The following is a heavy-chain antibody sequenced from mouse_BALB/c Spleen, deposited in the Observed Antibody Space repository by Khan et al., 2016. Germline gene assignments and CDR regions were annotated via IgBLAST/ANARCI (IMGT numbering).Heavy chain of an antibody. CDR1: GFTFSTYA. J-gene: IGHJ2*01. Sequence: EVELVESGGGLVTPGGSLKLSCAASGFTFSTYAMSWVRQTPEKRLEWVATISKGGSYTYYPDSVKGRFTISRDNAKNALYLQMSRLRSEDTAMYYCARDQYKGGYYFDYGGQGTTLTVSS. CDR3: ARDQYKGGYYFDY. D-gene: IGHD1-3*01. V-gene: IGHV5-9-1*01. CDR2: ISKGGSYT.